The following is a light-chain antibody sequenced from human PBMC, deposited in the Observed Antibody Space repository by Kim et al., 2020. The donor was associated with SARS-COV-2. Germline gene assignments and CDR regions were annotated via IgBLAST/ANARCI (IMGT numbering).Light chain of an antibody. CDR3: QQYHKWPLT. V-gene: IGKV3-15*01. CDR1: KSVTTN. J-gene: IGKJ4*01. Sequence: GSPGDRVTLSCRASKSVTTNLAWYQQKPGQTPSLVIYDASTRATDIPGRFSGSGSGAEFTLTISSLQAEDFARYYCQQYHKWPLTFGGGTKVDIK. CDR2: DAS.